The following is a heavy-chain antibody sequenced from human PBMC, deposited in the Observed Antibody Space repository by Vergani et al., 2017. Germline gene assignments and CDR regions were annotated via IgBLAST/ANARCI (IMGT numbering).Heavy chain of an antibody. CDR3: ARRVAAAGFPFDY. CDR2: IYPGDSAT. V-gene: IGHV5-51*01. D-gene: IGHD6-13*01. CDR1: GYSFTSYW. Sequence: EVQLVQSGAEVKKPGESLKISCKGSGYSFTSYWIGWVRQMPGKGLEWMGCIYPGDSATRYSPSFQGQVTISADKSISTAYLQWSSLKASDTAMYYCARRVAAAGFPFDYWGQGTLVTVSS. J-gene: IGHJ4*02.